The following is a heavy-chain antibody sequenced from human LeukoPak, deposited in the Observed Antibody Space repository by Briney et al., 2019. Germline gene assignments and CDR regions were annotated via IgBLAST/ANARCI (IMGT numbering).Heavy chain of an antibody. CDR2: IIPILGIA. CDR3: ARDGSCSGGSCYSNGMDV. J-gene: IGHJ6*02. D-gene: IGHD2-15*01. CDR1: GGPFSSYA. V-gene: IGHV1-69*04. Sequence: SVKVFYKASGGPFSSYAISWVRQAPGQGLEWMGRIIPILGIANYAQKFQGRVTITADKSTSTAYMELSSLRSEDTAVYYRARDGSCSGGSCYSNGMDVWGQGTTVTVSS.